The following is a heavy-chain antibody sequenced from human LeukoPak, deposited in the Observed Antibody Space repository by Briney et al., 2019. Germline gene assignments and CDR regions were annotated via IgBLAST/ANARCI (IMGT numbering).Heavy chain of an antibody. CDR3: ARGRSYGDYAVFAY. D-gene: IGHD4-17*01. CDR1: GGTFSSYA. Sequence: GASVKVSCKASGGTFSSYAISWVRQAPGQGLEWMGGIIPIFGTANYAQKFQGRVTITTDESTSTAYMELSSLRSEDTAVYYCARGRSYGDYAVFAYWGQGTLVTVSS. CDR2: IIPIFGTA. V-gene: IGHV1-69*05. J-gene: IGHJ4*02.